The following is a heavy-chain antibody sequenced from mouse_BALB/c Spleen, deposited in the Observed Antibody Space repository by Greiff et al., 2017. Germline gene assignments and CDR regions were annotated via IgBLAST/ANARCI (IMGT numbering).Heavy chain of an antibody. J-gene: IGHJ3*01. CDR2: ISYDGSN. CDR1: GYSITSGYY. D-gene: IGHD1-2*01. V-gene: IGHV3-6*02. Sequence: EVQLQQSGPGLVKPSQSLSLTCSVTGYSITSGYYWNWIRQFPGNKLEWMGYISYDGSNNYNQSLKNRISITRDTSKNQFYLKLNSVTTEDTATYYFARDRARYVYGCVAYWGQGTLVTVSA. CDR3: ARDRARYVYGCVAY.